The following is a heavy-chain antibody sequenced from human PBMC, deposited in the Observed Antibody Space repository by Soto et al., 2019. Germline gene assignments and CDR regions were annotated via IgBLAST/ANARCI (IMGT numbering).Heavy chain of an antibody. Sequence: EVQLVESGGGLIQPGGSLRLSCAASGFTVSSNYMSWVRQAPGKGLEWVSVIYSGGSTYYADSVKGRFTISRDNSKNMLYLQMNSLRAEDKAVYYCARDDRAVRGVYYYGMDVWGQGTTVTVSS. CDR2: IYSGGST. V-gene: IGHV3-53*01. CDR1: GFTVSSNY. CDR3: ARDDRAVRGVYYYGMDV. J-gene: IGHJ6*02. D-gene: IGHD3-10*01.